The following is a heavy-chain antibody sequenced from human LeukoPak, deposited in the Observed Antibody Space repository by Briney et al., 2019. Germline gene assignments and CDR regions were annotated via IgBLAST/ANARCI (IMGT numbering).Heavy chain of an antibody. J-gene: IGHJ4*02. CDR3: ARDKDWLLYDN. CDR1: GFTFSTYS. V-gene: IGHV3-74*01. D-gene: IGHD3/OR15-3a*01. CDR2: IKPDGSNT. Sequence: GGSLRLSCAASGFTFSTYSMHWVRQAPEKGLVWVSYIKPDGSNTAYADSVKGRFTISRDNAKNTLYLQMNSLRAEDTAVYYCARDKDWLLYDNWGQGTLVTVSS.